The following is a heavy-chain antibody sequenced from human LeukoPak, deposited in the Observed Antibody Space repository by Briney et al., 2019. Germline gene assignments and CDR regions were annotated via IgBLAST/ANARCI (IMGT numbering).Heavy chain of an antibody. CDR3: ARQAFYGDYVREYEGDY. CDR1: GGSISSNSYY. J-gene: IGHJ4*02. V-gene: IGHV4-39*01. Sequence: PSETLSLTCTVSGGSISSNSYYWGWIRQPPGKGLEWIGSIYYSGSTYYNPSLKSRVTISVDTSKNQFSLKLSSVTAADTAVYYCARQAFYGDYVREYEGDYWGQGTLVTVSS. D-gene: IGHD4-17*01. CDR2: IYYSGST.